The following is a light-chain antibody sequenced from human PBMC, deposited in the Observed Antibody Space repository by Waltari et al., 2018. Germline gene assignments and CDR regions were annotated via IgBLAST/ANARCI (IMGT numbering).Light chain of an antibody. Sequence: ETVVTQSPATLSMSPGERATLSCRTSQSIGTSLAWYQQRPGQAPRLLIYRASTRATGIPDRFSGSGSETEFTRTISSLQSEDIAVYYCQQYNKWPPGTFGQGTKVEI. CDR1: QSIGTS. J-gene: IGKJ1*01. CDR2: RAS. V-gene: IGKV3-15*01. CDR3: QQYNKWPPGT.